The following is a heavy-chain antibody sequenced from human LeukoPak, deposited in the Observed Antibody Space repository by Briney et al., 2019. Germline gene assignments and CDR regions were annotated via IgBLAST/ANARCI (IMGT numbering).Heavy chain of an antibody. CDR1: GFTFSNAW. CDR2: IKNKNDGGTR. J-gene: IGHJ4*02. Sequence: PGGSLRLSCAASGFTFSNAWMSWVRQAPGEGREWVVRIKNKNDGGTRKDAARVKGSFPISRQDSKNTVNQQMNSLKTEDTVVYCCTPRRITMIVVVITEVYWGQGTLVTVSS. V-gene: IGHV3-15*01. CDR3: TPRRITMIVVVITEVY. D-gene: IGHD3-22*01.